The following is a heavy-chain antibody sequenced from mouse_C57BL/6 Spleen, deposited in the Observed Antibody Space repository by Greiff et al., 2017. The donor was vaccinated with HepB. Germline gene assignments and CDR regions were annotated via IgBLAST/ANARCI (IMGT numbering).Heavy chain of an antibody. CDR2: INPGSGGT. CDR3: ARWGQLRLRFAY. Sequence: QVQLQQSGAELVRPGTSVKVSCKASGYAFTNYLIEWVKQRPGQGLEWIGVINPGSGGTNYNEKFKGKATLTADKSSSTAYMQLSSLTSEDSAVYFCARWGQLRLRFAYWGQGTLVTVSA. D-gene: IGHD3-2*02. V-gene: IGHV1-54*01. J-gene: IGHJ3*01. CDR1: GYAFTNYL.